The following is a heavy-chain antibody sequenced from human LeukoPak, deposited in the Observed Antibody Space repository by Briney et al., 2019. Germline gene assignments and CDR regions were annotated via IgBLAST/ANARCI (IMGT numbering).Heavy chain of an antibody. CDR3: ARNPFGGFSFDH. Sequence: PGRSLRLSCEGSGFSFSSYAMMWVRQAPGKGLEWVAFISYDGGNKNCADSVKGRFTTSRDNTKNTLSLQMNSLRPEDTAVYYCARNPFGGFSFDHWGQGTLVTVSS. CDR2: ISYDGGNK. V-gene: IGHV3-30*04. J-gene: IGHJ4*02. D-gene: IGHD2-15*01. CDR1: GFSFSSYA.